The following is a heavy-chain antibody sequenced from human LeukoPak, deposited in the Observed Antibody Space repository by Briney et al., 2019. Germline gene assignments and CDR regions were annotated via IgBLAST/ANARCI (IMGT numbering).Heavy chain of an antibody. CDR3: ARLGGDIYFYYMDV. Sequence: SETLSLTCTVSGGSISSNIYYWGWIRQPPGKGLEWIGSIYYSGTTYYNPSLKSRVTISVDMSKNQFSLKLSSVTAADTAVYYCARLGGDIYFYYMDVWGKGTTVTISS. CDR2: IYYSGTT. CDR1: GGSISSNIYY. J-gene: IGHJ6*03. D-gene: IGHD3-9*01. V-gene: IGHV4-39*01.